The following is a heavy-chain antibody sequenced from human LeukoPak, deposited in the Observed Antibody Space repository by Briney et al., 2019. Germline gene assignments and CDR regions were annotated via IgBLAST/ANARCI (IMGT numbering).Heavy chain of an antibody. V-gene: IGHV1-2*02. CDR1: GYTSTGYY. J-gene: IGHJ3*02. D-gene: IGHD4/OR15-4a*01. CDR2: INPNSGGT. CDR3: AREPGVQGLWDAFDI. Sequence: ASVKVSCKASGYTSTGYYMHWVRQAPGQGLEWMGWINPNSGGTNYAQKFQGRVTMTRDTSISTAYMELSRLRSDDTAVYYCAREPGVQGLWDAFDIWGQGTMVTVSS.